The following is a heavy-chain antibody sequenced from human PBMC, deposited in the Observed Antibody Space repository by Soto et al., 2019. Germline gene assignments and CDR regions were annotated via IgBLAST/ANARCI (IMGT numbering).Heavy chain of an antibody. J-gene: IGHJ6*03. V-gene: IGHV3-23*01. CDR2: ISASGGST. Sequence: HPGGSLRLSCAASGFTFSNYVMNWVRQAPGKGLDWVSAISASGGSTYYADSVKGRFTISRDNSKNTLYLQMSSLRAEDTAVYYATRSAYMDVWGQGTTVTVSS. D-gene: IGHD2-2*01. CDR3: TRSAYMDV. CDR1: GFTFSNYV.